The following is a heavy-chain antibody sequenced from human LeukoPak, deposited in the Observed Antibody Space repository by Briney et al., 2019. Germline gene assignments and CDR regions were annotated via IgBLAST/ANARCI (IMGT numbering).Heavy chain of an antibody. D-gene: IGHD3-10*01. J-gene: IGHJ5*02. V-gene: IGHV4-59*01. CDR1: GGSISTYR. CDR3: ARGKLPSISMVRGVRHTSWFDT. CDR2: ISYSGST. Sequence: KTSETLSLTCTVSGGSISTYRWSWIRQSPGKGLEWIGYISYSGSTNYNPSLKSRVTISVDTSKNQFSLKLSSVTAADTAVYYCARGKLPSISMVRGVRHTSWFDTWGQGTLVTVSA.